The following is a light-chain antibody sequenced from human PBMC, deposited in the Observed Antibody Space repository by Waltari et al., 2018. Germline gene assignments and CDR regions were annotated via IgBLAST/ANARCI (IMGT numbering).Light chain of an antibody. J-gene: IGLJ1*01. V-gene: IGLV2-11*01. Sequence: QSALTQPLSVYGSAGQSVTIYCTGTRSNVVGYNYDYGYQHRPGTTPKLMIYNVSNRHAAIPVLFSVSSLANTVSLTISGIQAEADADYSSCSYAGGDFYVFCTETRFTIL. CDR1: RSNVVGYNY. CDR3: CSYAGGDFYV. CDR2: NVS.